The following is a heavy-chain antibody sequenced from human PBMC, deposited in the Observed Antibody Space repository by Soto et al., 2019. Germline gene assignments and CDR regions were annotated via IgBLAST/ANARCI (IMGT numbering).Heavy chain of an antibody. CDR1: GGSFSGYY. D-gene: IGHD6-19*01. J-gene: IGHJ4*02. CDR3: ARIDGSGWFFDY. Sequence: SETLSLTCAVYGGSFSGYYWSWIRQPPGKGLEWIGEINHSGSTNYNPSLKSRVTISVDTSKNQFSLKLRSVTAADAAVYFCARIDGSGWFFDYWGQGILVTVSS. CDR2: INHSGST. V-gene: IGHV4-34*01.